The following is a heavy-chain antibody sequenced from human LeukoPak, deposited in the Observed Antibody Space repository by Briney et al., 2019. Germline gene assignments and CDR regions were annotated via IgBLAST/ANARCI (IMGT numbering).Heavy chain of an antibody. D-gene: IGHD5-24*01. J-gene: IGHJ4*02. V-gene: IGHV4-30-4*01. CDR1: GGSISSGDYY. CDR2: IYYSGST. Sequence: SETLSLTCTVSGGSISSGDYYWSWIRQPPGKGLEWIGYIYYSGSTYYNPSLKSRVTISVDTSKNQFSLKLSSVTAADTAVYYCARDGRDGYNLGSALDYWGQGTLVTVSS. CDR3: ARDGRDGYNLGSALDY.